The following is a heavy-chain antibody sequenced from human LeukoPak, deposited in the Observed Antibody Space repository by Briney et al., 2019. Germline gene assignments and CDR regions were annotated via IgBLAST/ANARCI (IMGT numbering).Heavy chain of an antibody. V-gene: IGHV3-23*01. J-gene: IGHJ4*02. CDR3: AKRGYDRSGYYGYFDY. Sequence: PGGSLRLSCVASGFTFSSYEMNWVRQAPGKGLEWVSVISGSGGSTYYADSVEGRFTISRDNSKNTLYLQMNSLRAEDTAVYYCAKRGYDRSGYYGYFDYWAQGTLVTVSS. CDR1: GFTFSSYE. D-gene: IGHD3-22*01. CDR2: ISGSGGST.